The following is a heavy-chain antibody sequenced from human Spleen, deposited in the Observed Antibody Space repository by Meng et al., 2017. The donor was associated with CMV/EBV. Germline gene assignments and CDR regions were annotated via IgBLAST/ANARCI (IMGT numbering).Heavy chain of an antibody. D-gene: IGHD4-11*01. CDR3: ARGPSNDPSDGIDI. Sequence: ASGYTFTNYGISWVRQAPGQGLEWMAWISAYNRNTNYARTFPGRVTMTTDTSTTTAYMELRSLRSDDTAVYYCARGPSNDPSDGIDIWGQGTMVTVSS. CDR2: ISAYNRNT. V-gene: IGHV1-18*01. CDR1: GYTFTNYG. J-gene: IGHJ3*02.